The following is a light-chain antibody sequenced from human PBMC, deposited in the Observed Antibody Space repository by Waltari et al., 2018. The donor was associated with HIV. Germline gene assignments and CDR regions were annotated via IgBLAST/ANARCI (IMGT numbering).Light chain of an antibody. CDR1: SSNIGADYH. V-gene: IGLV1-40*01. Sequence: QSVLTQPPSLSGAPGQTVTISCTGTSSNIGADYHVHWYQQLPGTAPKLLIYGNTIRPSGVPDRFSGSKSGTSASLAITGLQADDGADYYCQSYDSSLSAWVFGGGTKLTVL. J-gene: IGLJ3*02. CDR2: GNT. CDR3: QSYDSSLSAWV.